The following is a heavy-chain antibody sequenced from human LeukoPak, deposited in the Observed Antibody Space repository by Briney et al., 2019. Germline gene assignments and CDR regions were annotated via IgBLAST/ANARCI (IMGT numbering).Heavy chain of an antibody. V-gene: IGHV4-59*08. D-gene: IGHD3-10*01. Sequence: SETLSLTCTVSGGSLSSYSWSWIRQPPGKGLEWIGYIYYSGSTSYNPSLKSRVTISVDTSKNQFSLRLSSVTAADTAVYYCARQTYYYDSASYHNWFDPWGQGTLVTVSS. CDR1: GGSLSSYS. CDR3: ARQTYYYDSASYHNWFDP. J-gene: IGHJ5*02. CDR2: IYYSGST.